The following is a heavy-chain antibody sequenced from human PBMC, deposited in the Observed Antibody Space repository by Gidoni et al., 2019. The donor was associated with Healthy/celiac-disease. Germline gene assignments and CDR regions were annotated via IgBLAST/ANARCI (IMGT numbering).Heavy chain of an antibody. D-gene: IGHD6-6*01. J-gene: IGHJ6*02. V-gene: IGHV3-49*04. CDR1: GFTFGDYA. CDR3: TRDRTYSSSSSYYYGMDV. CDR2: IRSKAYGGTT. Sequence: EVQLVESGGGLVQPGRSLRLSCTASGFTFGDYAMSWVRQAPGKGLEWVGFIRSKAYGGTTEYAASVKGRFTISRDDSKSIAYLQMNSLKTEDTAVYYCTRDRTYSSSSSYYYGMDVWGQGTTVTVSS.